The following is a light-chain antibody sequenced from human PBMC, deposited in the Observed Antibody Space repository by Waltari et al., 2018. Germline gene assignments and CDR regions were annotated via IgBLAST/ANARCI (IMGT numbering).Light chain of an antibody. CDR1: TRDIGAYHY. V-gene: IGLV2-14*01. CDR3: MSYTRSSTYV. J-gene: IGLJ1*01. CDR2: EVT. Sequence: QSALTQPASVSGSPGQSITISCTGSTRDIGAYHYVSWYQQHPDKAPKLSISEVTNRPSGVSGLFSGSKSGYAASLTISGLQAEDEGDYYCMSYTRSSTYVLGTGTKVTVL.